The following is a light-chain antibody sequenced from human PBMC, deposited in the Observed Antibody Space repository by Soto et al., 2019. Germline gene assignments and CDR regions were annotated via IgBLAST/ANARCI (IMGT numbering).Light chain of an antibody. CDR2: GAS. V-gene: IGKV3-15*01. Sequence: EIVMTQSPATLSVSPGERATLSCRASQSVSSNLAWYQQKPGQAPRLLIYGASTRATGIPARFSGSGSGTEFTLTISSLQSEEFAVYYCQQYNNWPPRGTFGQGTKVDIK. J-gene: IGKJ1*01. CDR1: QSVSSN. CDR3: QQYNNWPPRGT.